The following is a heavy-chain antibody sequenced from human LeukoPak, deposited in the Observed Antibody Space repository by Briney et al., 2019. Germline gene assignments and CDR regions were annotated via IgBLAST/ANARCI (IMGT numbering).Heavy chain of an antibody. CDR3: ARGITVTDHFDY. V-gene: IGHV3-30*19. D-gene: IGHD4-17*01. CDR2: ISYDGSNK. J-gene: IGHJ4*02. Sequence: QPGGSLRLSCEASGFSFSSYGMHWVRQAPGKGLEWVAVISYDGSNKYYADSVKGRFTISRDNSKNTLYLQMNSLRAEDTAVYYCARGITVTDHFDYWGQGTLVTVSS. CDR1: GFSFSSYG.